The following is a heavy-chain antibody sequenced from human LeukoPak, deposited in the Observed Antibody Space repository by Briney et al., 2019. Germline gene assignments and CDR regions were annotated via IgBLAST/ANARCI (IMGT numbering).Heavy chain of an antibody. D-gene: IGHD2-2*01. J-gene: IGHJ6*03. V-gene: IGHV1-69*05. CDR2: IIPIFGTA. CDR3: ATTPPIYCSSTSCYHYYYYYMDV. CDR1: GGTFSSYA. Sequence: GASVKVSCKASGGTFSSYAISWVRQAPGQGLEWMGGIIPIFGTANYAQKFQGRVTITTDESTSTAYMELSSLRSEDTAVYYCATTPPIYCSSTSCYHYYYYYMDVWGKGTTVTVSS.